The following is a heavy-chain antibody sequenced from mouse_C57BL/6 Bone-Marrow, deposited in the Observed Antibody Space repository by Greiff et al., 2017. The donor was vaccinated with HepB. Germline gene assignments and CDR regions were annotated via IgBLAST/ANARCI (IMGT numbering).Heavy chain of an antibody. Sequence: QVQLQQPGAELVKPGASVKLSCKASGYTFTSYWMHWVKQRPGQGLEWIGDIYPGSGSTNYNEKFKSKATLTVDTSSSTAYMQLSSLTSEDSAVYYCARSIYYYDMDYWGQGTSVTVSS. J-gene: IGHJ4*01. V-gene: IGHV1-55*01. CDR2: IYPGSGST. CDR1: GYTFTSYW. CDR3: ARSIYYYDMDY.